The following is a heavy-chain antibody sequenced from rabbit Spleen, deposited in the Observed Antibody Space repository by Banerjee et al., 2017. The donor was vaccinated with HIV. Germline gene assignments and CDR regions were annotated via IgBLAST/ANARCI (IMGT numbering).Heavy chain of an antibody. V-gene: IGHV1S40*01. CDR1: GFSFSSGYY. CDR3: ARDITSTTETLNL. Sequence: QSLEESGGDLVQPEGSLTLTCTASGFSFSSGYYMRWVRQAPGKGLEWIACIDAGSSGSTYYASWAKGRFTISKTSSTTVTLQMTSLTAADTATYFCARDITSTTETLNLWGQGTLVTVS. D-gene: IGHD7-1*01. J-gene: IGHJ4*01. CDR2: IDAGSSGST.